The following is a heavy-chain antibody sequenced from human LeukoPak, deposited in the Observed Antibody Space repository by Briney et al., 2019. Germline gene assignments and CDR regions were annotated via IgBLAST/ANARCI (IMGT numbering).Heavy chain of an antibody. Sequence: ASVKVSCKASGGTFSSYAISWVRQAPGQGLEWMGGIIPIFGTANYAQKFQGRVTITTDESTSTAYMELSSLRSEDTAVYYCESLGYCSGGSCYVWGQGTLVTVSS. J-gene: IGHJ4*02. CDR3: ESLGYCSGGSCYV. CDR2: IIPIFGTA. D-gene: IGHD2-15*01. V-gene: IGHV1-69*05. CDR1: GGTFSSYA.